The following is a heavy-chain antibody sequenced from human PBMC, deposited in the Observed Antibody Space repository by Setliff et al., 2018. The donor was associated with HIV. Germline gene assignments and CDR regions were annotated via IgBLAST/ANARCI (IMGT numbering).Heavy chain of an antibody. CDR1: GGPSTDHY. J-gene: IGHJ4*02. CDR2: IHHTGYI. Sequence: KASETLSLTCAVYGGPSTDHYWNWIRQSPGMGLEWIAEIHHTGYINYNPSLRSRVSVPRDMSSNQFSLRLSSVTAADAAVYYCAAFFVTPMTTQDFWGQGTLVTVSS. D-gene: IGHD4-4*01. CDR3: AAFFVTPMTTQDF. V-gene: IGHV4-34*01.